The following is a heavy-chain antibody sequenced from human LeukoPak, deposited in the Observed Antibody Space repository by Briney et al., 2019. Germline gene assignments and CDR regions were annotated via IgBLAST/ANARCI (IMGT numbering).Heavy chain of an antibody. CDR3: AKKSRYGDYEVYLPGY. V-gene: IGHV3-21*04. D-gene: IGHD4-17*01. CDR2: IDSSSTYI. J-gene: IGHJ4*02. Sequence: GGSLRLSCEASGFIFSSYSMSWVRQIPGKGLEWVSSIDSSSTYIYYADSVKGRFTISRDNAKNSLYLQMNSLRAEDTAVYYCAKKSRYGDYEVYLPGYWGQGTLVTVSS. CDR1: GFIFSSYS.